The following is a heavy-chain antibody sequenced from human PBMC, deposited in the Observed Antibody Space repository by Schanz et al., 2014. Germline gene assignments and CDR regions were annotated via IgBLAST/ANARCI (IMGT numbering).Heavy chain of an antibody. J-gene: IGHJ4*02. CDR1: GFAFSSYG. CDR2: IGVDGTTT. D-gene: IGHD3-10*01. Sequence: EVQLVESGGGLVQPGGSLRLSCAASGFAFSSYGMNWLRQAPGKGLEWVSVIGVDGTTTYYADSMKGRFTISRDNAKNSLYLQMNSLRAEDTAVYYCARIGGSVFDYWAQGTLVTVSS. V-gene: IGHV3-48*01. CDR3: ARIGGSVFDY.